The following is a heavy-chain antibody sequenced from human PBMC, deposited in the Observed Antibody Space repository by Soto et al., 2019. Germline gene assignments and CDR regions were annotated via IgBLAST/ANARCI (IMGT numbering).Heavy chain of an antibody. CDR3: ARASPFYYDDSAYFIDY. V-gene: IGHV4-59*01. Sequence: PSETLSLTCTVSGGSLGSYYWSWIRQPPGKGLEWIGYVFYTGRANYNASLKSRVSISLDTSNYQFSLKLSSVTAADTAVYYCARASPFYYDDSAYFIDYWGQGTLVTVSS. CDR1: GGSLGSYY. CDR2: VFYTGRA. D-gene: IGHD3-22*01. J-gene: IGHJ4*02.